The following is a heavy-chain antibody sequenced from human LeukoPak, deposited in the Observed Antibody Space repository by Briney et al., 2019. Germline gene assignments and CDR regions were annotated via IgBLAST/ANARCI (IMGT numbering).Heavy chain of an antibody. D-gene: IGHD2-2*01. J-gene: IGHJ4*02. V-gene: IGHV3-23*01. Sequence: PGGSLRLSCAASGFTFSSYAMSWVRQAPGKGLEWVSGINVSGGSTFYADSVRGRFTISRDNSKNTLYLQMNSLRVEDTAVYYCAKDQYCTSTSCYVGYWGQGTLVTVSS. CDR3: AKDQYCTSTSCYVGY. CDR2: INVSGGST. CDR1: GFTFSSYA.